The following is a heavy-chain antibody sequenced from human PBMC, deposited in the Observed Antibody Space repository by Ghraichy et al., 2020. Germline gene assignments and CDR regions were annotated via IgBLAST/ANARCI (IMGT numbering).Heavy chain of an antibody. D-gene: IGHD2-2*01. Sequence: SETLSLTCTVSGGSISSYYWSWIRQPPGKGLEWIGYIYYSGSTNYNPSLKSRVTISVDTSKNQFSLRLSSVTAADTAVYYCAREQTSMVVPDYWGKGTLVTVSS. CDR2: IYYSGST. V-gene: IGHV4-59*01. J-gene: IGHJ4*02. CDR1: GGSISSYY. CDR3: AREQTSMVVPDY.